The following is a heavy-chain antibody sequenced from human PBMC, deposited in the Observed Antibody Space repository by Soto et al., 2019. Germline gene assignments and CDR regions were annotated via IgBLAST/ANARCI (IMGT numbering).Heavy chain of an antibody. Sequence: GGSLRLSCAASGFTFSSYAMHWARQAPGKGLEWVAVISYDGSNKYYADSVKGRFTISRDNSKNTLYLQMNSLRAEDTAVYYCASFPTVNREAALDYWGQGTLVTVSS. CDR3: ASFPTVNREAALDY. V-gene: IGHV3-30-3*01. D-gene: IGHD4-17*01. J-gene: IGHJ4*02. CDR1: GFTFSSYA. CDR2: ISYDGSNK.